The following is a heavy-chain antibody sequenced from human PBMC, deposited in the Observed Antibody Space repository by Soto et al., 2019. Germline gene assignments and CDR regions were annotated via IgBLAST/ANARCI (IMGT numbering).Heavy chain of an antibody. CDR2: IYYSGST. CDR1: GGSISSSSYY. CDR3: ARLHYDDYGGAFDI. J-gene: IGHJ3*02. Sequence: QLQLQESGPGLVKPSETLSLTCTVSGGSISSSSYYWGWIRQPPGKGLKWIGSIYYSGSTYYNPSLKSRVTISVDTSKNQFSLNLTSMTAADTAVYYCARLHYDDYGGAFDIWGQGTMVTVSS. D-gene: IGHD4-17*01. V-gene: IGHV4-39*01.